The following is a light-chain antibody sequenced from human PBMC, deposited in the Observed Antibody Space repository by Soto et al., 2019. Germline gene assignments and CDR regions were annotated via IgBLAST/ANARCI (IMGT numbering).Light chain of an antibody. V-gene: IGKV3D-15*01. CDR3: QQYSRWPPLT. J-gene: IGKJ4*01. CDR2: GAS. CDR1: QSGSIN. Sequence: EIGMTQSPATLSVSPGERATLSCRASQSGSINLAWYQQKPGQVPRLLIYGASTRATGIPARFSGSGSGTEFTLIISSMQSEDFAVYYCQQYSRWPPLTFGGGTKVDIK.